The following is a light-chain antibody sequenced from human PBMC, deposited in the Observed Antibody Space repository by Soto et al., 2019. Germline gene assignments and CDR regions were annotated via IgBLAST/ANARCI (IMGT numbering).Light chain of an antibody. CDR1: QGLSSY. CDR3: QKYDSASSPT. V-gene: IGKV1-27*01. Sequence: DIQMTQSPSSLSASVGDRVTVTCRASQGLSSYLAWYQQKPGKVPKLLIFAASTLQPGVPSRFSGSGSGTDFTLTIRSLQREDVATYYCQKYDSASSPTFGGGTKVEIK. J-gene: IGKJ4*01. CDR2: AAS.